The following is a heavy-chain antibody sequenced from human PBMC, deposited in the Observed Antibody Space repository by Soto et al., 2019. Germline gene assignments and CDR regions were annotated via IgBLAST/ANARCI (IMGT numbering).Heavy chain of an antibody. D-gene: IGHD3-10*01. CDR1: GGSISSYY. CDR2: IYYSGST. V-gene: IGHV4-59*01. Sequence: SETLSLTCTVSGGSISSYYWSWIRQPPGKGLERIGYIYYSGSTNYNPSLKSRVTISVDTSKNQFSLKLSSVTAADTAVYYCARAEYYGSGYSYLGQGTLVTVSS. CDR3: ARAEYYGSGYSY. J-gene: IGHJ4*02.